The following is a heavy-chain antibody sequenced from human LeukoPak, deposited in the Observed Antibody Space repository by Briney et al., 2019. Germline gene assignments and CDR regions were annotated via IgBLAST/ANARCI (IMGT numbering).Heavy chain of an antibody. D-gene: IGHD6-13*01. V-gene: IGHV3-30-3*01. J-gene: IGHJ4*02. CDR3: ARADDSSSWRGPDY. CDR2: ISYDGSNK. Sequence: GGSLRLSCAASGFTFSSYAMHWVRQAPGKGLEWVAVISYDGSNKYYADSVKGRFTISRDNSKNTLYLQMNSLRAEDTAVYYCARADDSSSWRGPDYWGQGTLVTVSP. CDR1: GFTFSSYA.